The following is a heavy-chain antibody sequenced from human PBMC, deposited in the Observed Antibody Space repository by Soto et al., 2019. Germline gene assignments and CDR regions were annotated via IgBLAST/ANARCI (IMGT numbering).Heavy chain of an antibody. Sequence: QLQLQESGSGLVKPSQTLSLTCVVSGDSISSGGYSWNWIRQSPGKGLEWIGHTYHSGGTLYNPSPDRRVTISIDKSKNQFSLRLTSVTAADTAVYYCARDSLSGYHFDFWGQGTLVTVSS. CDR1: GDSISSGGYS. CDR3: ARDSLSGYHFDF. D-gene: IGHD5-12*01. CDR2: TYHSGGT. J-gene: IGHJ4*02. V-gene: IGHV4-30-2*06.